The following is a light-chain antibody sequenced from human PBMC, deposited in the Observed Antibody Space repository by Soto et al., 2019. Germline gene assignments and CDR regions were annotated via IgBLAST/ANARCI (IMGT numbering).Light chain of an antibody. CDR1: QSLLHSNGYNY. CDR2: LAS. J-gene: IGKJ2*01. CDR3: MQALQSPYT. V-gene: IGKV2-28*01. Sequence: DIVMTQSPLSLPVTPGEPASISCRSSQSLLHSNGYNYFDWYLQKPGQSPQLLIYLASNRAYVVPDRFRGRGSGTDFTLKISRVEAEDVGVYYCMQALQSPYTFGKGTKLEI.